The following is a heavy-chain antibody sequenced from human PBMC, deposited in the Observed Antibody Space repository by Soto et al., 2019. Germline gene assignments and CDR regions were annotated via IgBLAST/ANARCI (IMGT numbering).Heavy chain of an antibody. D-gene: IGHD5-12*01. J-gene: IGHJ3*02. Sequence: SETLSLTCTVSGGSISSGGYYWSWIRQHPGKGLEWIGDIYYSGSTYYNPSLKSRVTISVDTSKNQFSLKLSSVTAADTAVYYCARRRWLQFGGSAFDIWGQGTMVTVSS. CDR2: IYYSGST. CDR1: GGSISSGGYY. CDR3: ARRRWLQFGGSAFDI. V-gene: IGHV4-31*03.